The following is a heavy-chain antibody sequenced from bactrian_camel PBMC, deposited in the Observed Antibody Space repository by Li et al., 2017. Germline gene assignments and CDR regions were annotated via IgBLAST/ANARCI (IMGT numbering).Heavy chain of an antibody. CDR2: IYKDGAT. CDR3: VSYMQNNEGDY. J-gene: IGHJ4*01. V-gene: IGHV3S57*01. Sequence: VQLVESGGGSVQAGGSLSLSCVASGGTLKDHDMSWYRPAAGSECDVVATIYKDGATFYRESVQGRFTISQDNTKTTLYLRMNDLKPEDTAVYYCVSYMQNNEGDYWGQGTQVTVS. CDR1: GGTLKDHD. D-gene: IGHD2*01.